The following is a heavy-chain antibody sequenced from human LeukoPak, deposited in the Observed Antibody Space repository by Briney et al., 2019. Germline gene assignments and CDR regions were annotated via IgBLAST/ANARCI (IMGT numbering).Heavy chain of an antibody. CDR1: GGSISSSTYY. J-gene: IGHJ4*02. V-gene: IGHV4-39*01. CDR2: IYYSRST. CDR3: VRGSTLRHYQY. D-gene: IGHD3-16*01. Sequence: SETLCLTCTVSGGSISSSTYYWGWIRPPPGKGLEWIGSIYYSRSTYYNPSLKSRVTVSVDTSKNQFSLKLSSVTAADTAVYYCVRGSTLRHYQYWGQGTLVTVSS.